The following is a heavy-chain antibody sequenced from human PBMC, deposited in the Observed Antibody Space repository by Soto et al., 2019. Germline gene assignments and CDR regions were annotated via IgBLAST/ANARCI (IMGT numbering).Heavy chain of an antibody. Sequence: LSETLSLTCAVSGGSITSGNSYSWAWIRQPPGRGLEWIGSISQTGATSYNPSLKSRVSVSLDKSKNQFSLRLSSVTAADMAVYYCARAVSPYFGTWFDPWGQGTLVTVSS. CDR3: ARAVSPYFGTWFDP. D-gene: IGHD3-10*01. V-gene: IGHV4-30-2*01. CDR1: GGSITSGNSYS. J-gene: IGHJ5*02. CDR2: ISQTGAT.